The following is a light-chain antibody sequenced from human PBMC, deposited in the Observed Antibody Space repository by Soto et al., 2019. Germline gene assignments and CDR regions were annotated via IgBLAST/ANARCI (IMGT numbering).Light chain of an antibody. CDR1: GSDVGGYDY. CDR2: EVT. V-gene: IGLV2-14*01. CDR3: SSYTSSSTYV. J-gene: IGLJ1*01. Sequence: QSVLTQPASVSGSPGQSITISCTGTGSDVGGYDYVSWYQHHPGKAPKVMIYEVTNLHSGVSNRFSGSKSGNTASLTISGLLAEDDADYYCSSYTSSSTYVFGTGT.